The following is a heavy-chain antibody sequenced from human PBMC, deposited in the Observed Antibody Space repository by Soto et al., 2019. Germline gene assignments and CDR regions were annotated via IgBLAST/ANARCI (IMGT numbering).Heavy chain of an antibody. D-gene: IGHD3-10*01. V-gene: IGHV1-18*01. J-gene: IGHJ6*03. CDR3: ARGGPEGSGSYYTPTYYYYYYMDV. Sequence: ASVKVSCKASGYTFTSYGISWVRQAPGQGLEWMGWISAYLGKTNYAQKLQGRVTITADKSTSTAYMELSSLRSEDTAVYYCARGGPEGSGSYYTPTYYYYYYMDVWGKGTTVTVSS. CDR1: GYTFTSYG. CDR2: ISAYLGKT.